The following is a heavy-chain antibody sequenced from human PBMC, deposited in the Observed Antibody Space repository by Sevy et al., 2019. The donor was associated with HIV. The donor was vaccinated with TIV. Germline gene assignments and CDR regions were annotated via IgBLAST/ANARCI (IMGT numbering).Heavy chain of an antibody. CDR3: ALTNSADYYDRGAFHL. V-gene: IGHV3-21*06. CDR2: ISYNSNFI. D-gene: IGHD3-22*01. CDR1: GFSFSHYS. Sequence: GGSLRLSCTVTGFTFSGFSFSHYSMNWVRQAPGRGLEWVSSISYNSNFILYADPVKGRFTISRDDAKNSLFLLMDRLRADDTAMYYCALTNSADYYDRGAFHLWGRGTMVTVSS. J-gene: IGHJ3*01.